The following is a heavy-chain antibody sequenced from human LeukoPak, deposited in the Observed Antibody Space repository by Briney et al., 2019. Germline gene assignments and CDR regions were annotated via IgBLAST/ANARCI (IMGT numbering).Heavy chain of an antibody. CDR2: IRYDGSNK. V-gene: IGHV3-30*02. D-gene: IGHD6-19*01. CDR1: GFTFSSYG. Sequence: GGSLRLSCAASGFTFSSYGMHWVRQAPGKGLEWVAFIRYDGSNKYYADSVKGRFTISRDNSKNTLYLQMNSLRAEDTAVYYCARGIAVAGMRGDAFDIWGQGTMVTVSS. J-gene: IGHJ3*02. CDR3: ARGIAVAGMRGDAFDI.